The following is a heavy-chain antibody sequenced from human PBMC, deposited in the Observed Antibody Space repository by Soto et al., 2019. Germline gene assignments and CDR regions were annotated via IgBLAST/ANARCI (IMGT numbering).Heavy chain of an antibody. CDR3: ARDYYGSGSYYEDNWFDP. D-gene: IGHD3-10*01. J-gene: IGHJ5*02. Sequence: ASVKVSCKASGYTFTSYGISWVRQAPGQGFEWMGWISAYNGNTNYAQKLQGRVTMTTDTSTSTAYMELRSLRSDDTAVYYCARDYYGSGSYYEDNWFDPWGQGTLVTVSS. V-gene: IGHV1-18*01. CDR1: GYTFTSYG. CDR2: ISAYNGNT.